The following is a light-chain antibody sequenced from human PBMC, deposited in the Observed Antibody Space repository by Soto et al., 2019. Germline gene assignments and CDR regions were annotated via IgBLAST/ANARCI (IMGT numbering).Light chain of an antibody. Sequence: EIVLTQSPATLSLSPGERATLSCRASQSVSSYLAWYQQKPGQAPRLLIYDASNRATGIPARFSGSGSGTDLTLTISSLDPEDFAVYYCQQRSNWPMYTFGQGTKLEIK. V-gene: IGKV3-11*01. CDR2: DAS. CDR3: QQRSNWPMYT. J-gene: IGKJ2*01. CDR1: QSVSSY.